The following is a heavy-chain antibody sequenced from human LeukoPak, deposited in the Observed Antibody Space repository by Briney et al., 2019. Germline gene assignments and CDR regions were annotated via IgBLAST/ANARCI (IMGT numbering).Heavy chain of an antibody. CDR3: ARGGTNYYDSSGYAFDI. Sequence: ASVKVSCKASGGTFSSYAISWVRQAPGQGLEWMGRIIPILGIANYAQKFQGRVTITADKSTSTAYMELSSLRSEDTAVYYCARGGTNYYDSSGYAFDIWGQGTMVTVSS. CDR2: IIPILGIA. J-gene: IGHJ3*02. D-gene: IGHD3-22*01. CDR1: GGTFSSYA. V-gene: IGHV1-69*04.